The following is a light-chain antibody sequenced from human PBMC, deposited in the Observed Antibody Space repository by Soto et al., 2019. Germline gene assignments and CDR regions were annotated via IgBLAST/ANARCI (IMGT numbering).Light chain of an antibody. Sequence: EIVMTPSPATLSVSPGEGATLSCRASQSVSSKLAWYQQKPGQAPRLLIYGASTRATGIPARFSGSGSGTEFTLIISSLQSEDSAVYYCQQYNSWLWTFGQGSKVDNK. CDR3: QQYNSWLWT. CDR2: GAS. CDR1: QSVSSK. V-gene: IGKV3-15*01. J-gene: IGKJ1*01.